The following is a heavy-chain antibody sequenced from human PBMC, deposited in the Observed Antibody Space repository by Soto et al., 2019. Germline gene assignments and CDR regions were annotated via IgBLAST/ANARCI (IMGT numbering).Heavy chain of an antibody. J-gene: IGHJ6*02. CDR1: GGFISSYY. V-gene: IGHV4-59*01. CDR3: ARDNGYYDILTGYYYGMDV. D-gene: IGHD3-9*01. CDR2: IYYSGST. Sequence: SETLSLTCTVSGGFISSYYWIWIRQPPGKGLEWIGYIYYSGSTNYNPSLKSRVTISVDTSKNQFSLKLSSVTAADTAVYYCARDNGYYDILTGYYYGMDVWGQGTTVTVSS.